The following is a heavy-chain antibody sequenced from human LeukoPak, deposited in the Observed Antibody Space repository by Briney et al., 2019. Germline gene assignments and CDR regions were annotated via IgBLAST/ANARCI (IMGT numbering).Heavy chain of an antibody. CDR3: TRDRGAYNLYDY. V-gene: IGHV3-49*03. CDR1: GFTFGDYA. D-gene: IGHD1-1*01. CDR2: IRSKAYGETA. J-gene: IGHJ4*02. Sequence: QPGRSLLLSCTASGFTFGDYAMSWIRQAPGRGLEWVGFIRSKAYGETADYAASVKGRFTISRDDSKAIAYLQMNSLKTEDTAVYHCTRDRGAYNLYDYWGQGTLVTVSS.